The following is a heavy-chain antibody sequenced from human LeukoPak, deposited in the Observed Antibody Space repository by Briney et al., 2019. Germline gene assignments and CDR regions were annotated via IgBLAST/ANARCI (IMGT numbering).Heavy chain of an antibody. CDR2: IKEDGSKK. J-gene: IGHJ4*02. D-gene: IGHD3-22*01. CDR3: ATPLDYYDSSGYHQGGD. V-gene: IGHV3-7*03. CDR1: GFTFSSCW. Sequence: GGSLRLSCAASGFTFSSCWMTWVRQAPGKGLEWVANIKEDGSKKNYVDSVKGRFTIFRDNAKNSLYLQMNSLRAEDTAVYYCATPLDYYDSSGYHQGGDWGQGILVTVSS.